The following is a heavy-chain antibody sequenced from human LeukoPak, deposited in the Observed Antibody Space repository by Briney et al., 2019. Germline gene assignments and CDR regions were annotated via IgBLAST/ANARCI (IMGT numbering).Heavy chain of an antibody. CDR2: INAGNGNT. V-gene: IGHV1-3*01. CDR3: ARAFPLGPSSSGGFDY. Sequence: GASVKVSCKASGYTFTSYAMHWVRQAPGQRLEWMGWINAGNGNTKYSQKFQGRVTITRDTSASTAYMELSSLRSEDTAVYYCARAFPLGPSSSGGFDYWGQGTLVTVSS. D-gene: IGHD6-6*01. J-gene: IGHJ4*02. CDR1: GYTFTSYA.